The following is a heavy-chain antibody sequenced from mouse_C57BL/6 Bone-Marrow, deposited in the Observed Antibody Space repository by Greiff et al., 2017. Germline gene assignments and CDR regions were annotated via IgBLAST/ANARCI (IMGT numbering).Heavy chain of an antibody. V-gene: IGHV10-1*01. CDR3: VGDYDWFAY. CDR1: GFSFNTYA. CDR2: KRSKSNNYAT. Sequence: MQLKQSGGGLVQPKGSLKLSCAASGFSFNTYAMNWVRQAPGKGLEWVARKRSKSNNYATYYADSVKDRFTISRDDSESMLYLKMNNLKTEDTAMYYCVGDYDWFAYWGQGTLVTVSA. D-gene: IGHD2-4*01. J-gene: IGHJ3*01.